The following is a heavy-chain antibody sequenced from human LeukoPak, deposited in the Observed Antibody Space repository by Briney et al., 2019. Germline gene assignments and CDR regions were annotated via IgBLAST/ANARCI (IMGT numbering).Heavy chain of an antibody. CDR1: GYTFTSYD. J-gene: IGHJ6*02. V-gene: IGHV1-8*01. Sequence: GASVKVSCKASGYTFTSYDINWVRQATGQGLEWMGWMNPNSGNTGYAQKFQGRVTMTRNTSISTAYMELSSLRSEDTAVYYCARVPTRATRYGMDVWGQGTTVTVSS. D-gene: IGHD5-24*01. CDR3: ARVPTRATRYGMDV. CDR2: MNPNSGNT.